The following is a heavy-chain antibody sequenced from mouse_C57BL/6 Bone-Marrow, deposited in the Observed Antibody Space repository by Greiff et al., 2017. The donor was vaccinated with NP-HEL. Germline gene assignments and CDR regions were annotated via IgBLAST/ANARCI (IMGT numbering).Heavy chain of an antibody. Sequence: EVKLMESGGGLVKPGGSLKLSCAASGFTFSSYAMSWVRQTPEKRLEWVATISDGGSYTYYPDNVKGRFTISRDNAKNNLYLQMRHLKSEDTAMYYCARDPIYYYGSSFWYFDVWGTGTTVTVSS. CDR1: GFTFSSYA. CDR2: ISDGGSYT. CDR3: ARDPIYYYGSSFWYFDV. D-gene: IGHD1-1*01. V-gene: IGHV5-4*01. J-gene: IGHJ1*03.